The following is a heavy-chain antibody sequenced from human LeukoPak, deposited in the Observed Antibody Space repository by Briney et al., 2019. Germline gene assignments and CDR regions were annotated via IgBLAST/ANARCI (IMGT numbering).Heavy chain of an antibody. J-gene: IGHJ3*02. D-gene: IGHD3-10*01. CDR2: IYHSGST. CDR3: ARLITMVRGVIITHAFDI. V-gene: IGHV4-38-2*02. CDR1: GYSISRGYY. Sequence: PSETLSLTCTVSGYSISRGYYWGWIRQPPGKGLEWIGSIYHSGSTYYNPSLKSRVTISVDTSKNQFSLKLSSVTAADTAVYYCARLITMVRGVIITHAFDIWGQGTMVTVSS.